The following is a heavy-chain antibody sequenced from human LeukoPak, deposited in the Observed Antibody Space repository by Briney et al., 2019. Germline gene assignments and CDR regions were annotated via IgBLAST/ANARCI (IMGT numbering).Heavy chain of an antibody. V-gene: IGHV4-59*08. D-gene: IGHD6-19*01. J-gene: IGHJ4*02. CDR3: ARRGSGWPLDN. CDR2: IYYSGST. Sequence: PSETLSLTCTVSGGSISSYYWGWIRQPPVKGLEWIGYIYYSGSTNYNPSLKSRVTISLDASKNQFSLKLSSVTAADTAVYYCARRGSGWPLDNWGQGTLVTVSS. CDR1: GGSISSYY.